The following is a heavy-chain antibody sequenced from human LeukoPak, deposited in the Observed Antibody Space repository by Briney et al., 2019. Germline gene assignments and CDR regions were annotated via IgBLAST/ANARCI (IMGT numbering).Heavy chain of an antibody. Sequence: ASVKVSCKASGYTFTGYYVHWVRQAPGQGLEWMGWINPNSGGTNYAQKFQGRVTMTRDTSISTAYMELSRLRSDDTAVYYCARDTGELWFGELLYYFDYWGQGTLVTVSS. CDR3: ARDTGELWFGELLYYFDY. V-gene: IGHV1-2*02. J-gene: IGHJ4*02. D-gene: IGHD3-10*01. CDR1: GYTFTGYY. CDR2: INPNSGGT.